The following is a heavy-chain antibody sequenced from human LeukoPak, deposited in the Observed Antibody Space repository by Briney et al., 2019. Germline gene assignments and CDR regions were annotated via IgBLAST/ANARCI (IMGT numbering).Heavy chain of an antibody. CDR2: ITGGGDNT. Sequence: GGSLRLSCAASVFTSRVYAMTCGREAPGKGLEWVSAITGGGDNTYYADSVRGRFSISRDNSKNTLYQQMNSLRAEDTAVYYCAKLLWFGDLGGGPFDIWGQGTMVTVSS. CDR1: VFTSRVYA. CDR3: AKLLWFGDLGGGPFDI. V-gene: IGHV3-23*01. J-gene: IGHJ3*02. D-gene: IGHD3-10*01.